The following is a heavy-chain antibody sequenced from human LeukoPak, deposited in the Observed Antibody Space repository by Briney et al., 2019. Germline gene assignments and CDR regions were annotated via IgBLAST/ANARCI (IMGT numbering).Heavy chain of an antibody. V-gene: IGHV3-33*01. D-gene: IGHD3-3*01. CDR2: IWYDGSNK. Sequence: GGSLRLSCAASGFTFSSYGMHWVRQAPGKGLEWVAVIWYDGSNKYYADSVKGRFTISRDNAKNSLYLQMNSLRAEDTAVYYCARGRGDPGVTIFGVVIHYYYYGMDVWGQGTTVTVSS. J-gene: IGHJ6*02. CDR1: GFTFSSYG. CDR3: ARGRGDPGVTIFGVVIHYYYYGMDV.